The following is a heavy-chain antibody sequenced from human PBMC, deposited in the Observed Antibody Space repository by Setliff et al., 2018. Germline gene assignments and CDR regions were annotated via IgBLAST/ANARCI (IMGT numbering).Heavy chain of an antibody. CDR1: GYTFTSYG. V-gene: IGHV1-18*01. J-gene: IGHJ5*01. CDR2: ISAYNGNT. Sequence: ASVKVSCKASGYTFTSYGISWVRQAPGQGLERMGWISAYNGNTNYAQKLQGRVTMTTDTSTSTAYMELSSLRSEDTAVYYCAREEQQLVWFDPWGQGTMVTVSS. CDR3: AREEQQLVWFDP. D-gene: IGHD6-13*01.